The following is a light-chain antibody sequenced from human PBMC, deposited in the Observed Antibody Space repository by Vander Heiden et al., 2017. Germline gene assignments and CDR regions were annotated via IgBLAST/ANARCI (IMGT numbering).Light chain of an antibody. CDR3: QQSYSIPFT. CDR2: AAS. CDR1: QNINTY. V-gene: IGKV1-39*01. Sequence: DIQMTQSPSSLSASVGARVTITCRASQNINTYLVWYQQKPGKAPNLLIYAASTLQSDVPSRFSASGSDTDFTLTISGLHPDDFATYYCQQSYSIPFTFGQGTRLEVK. J-gene: IGKJ2*01.